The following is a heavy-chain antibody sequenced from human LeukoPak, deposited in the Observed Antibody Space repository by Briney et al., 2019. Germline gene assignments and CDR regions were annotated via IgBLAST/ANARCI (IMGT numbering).Heavy chain of an antibody. J-gene: IGHJ4*02. V-gene: IGHV3-23*01. Sequence: GGSLRLSCAASGFTFNTYAMSWVRQAPGKGLEWVSAISGSGDSTYYADSVKGRFTISRDNSKNTLYFQVNSLRAEDTAVYYCARDGSSGWTWYFDYWGQGTLVTVSS. CDR2: ISGSGDST. D-gene: IGHD6-19*01. CDR3: ARDGSSGWTWYFDY. CDR1: GFTFNTYA.